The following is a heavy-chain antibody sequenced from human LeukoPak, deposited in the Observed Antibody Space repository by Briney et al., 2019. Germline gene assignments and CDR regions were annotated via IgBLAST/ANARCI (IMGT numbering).Heavy chain of an antibody. CDR3: AKVYRYYDSSCQH. CDR1: GFTYSSYA. Sequence: GGSLRLSCAASGFTYSSYAMHWVRQAPGKGLEWVSLISGDGRSTYFADSVKGRFTISRDNSKNSLYLQMNSLRTEDTALYYCAKVYRYYDSSCQHWGQGTLVTVSS. D-gene: IGHD3-22*01. CDR2: ISGDGRST. J-gene: IGHJ1*01. V-gene: IGHV3-43*02.